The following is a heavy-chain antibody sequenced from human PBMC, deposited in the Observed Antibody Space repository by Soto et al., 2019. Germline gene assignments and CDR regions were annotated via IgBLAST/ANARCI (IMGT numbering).Heavy chain of an antibody. J-gene: IGHJ6*02. CDR3: ASPPMTSTSFYYAMDV. CDR1: GHRFTTYW. V-gene: IGHV5-10-1*01. D-gene: IGHD2-21*02. CDR2: INPTDSET. Sequence: PGESLKISCKTSGHRFTTYWISWVRQMPGKGLEYMGKINPTDSETNYSPSFEGHVTFSVDRSTSTAYVRWNSLKASDTAMYYCASPPMTSTSFYYAMDVWGQGTTVTVSS.